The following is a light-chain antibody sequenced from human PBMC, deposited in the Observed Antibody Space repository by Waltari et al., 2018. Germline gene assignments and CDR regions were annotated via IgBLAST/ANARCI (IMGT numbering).Light chain of an antibody. V-gene: IGLV2-14*03. Sequence: QSALTQPASVSGSPGQSITISCTGTCSDVGGYDYFSWYQQHPGKAPKLMIYDVSDRPSGVSNRFSGSKSGNTASLTISGLQAEDEADYYCSSYTSSSSWVFGGGTKLTVL. CDR1: CSDVGGYDY. CDR2: DVS. J-gene: IGLJ3*02. CDR3: SSYTSSSSWV.